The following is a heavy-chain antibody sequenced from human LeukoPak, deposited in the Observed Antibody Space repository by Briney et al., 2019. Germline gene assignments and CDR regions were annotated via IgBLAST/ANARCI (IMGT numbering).Heavy chain of an antibody. CDR3: ARSSCSGASCYSRDDWYLDL. CDR1: GGTFSGYA. V-gene: IGHV1-69*04. CDR2: MVVTFGIA. J-gene: IGHJ2*01. Sequence: SVKVSCKASGGTFSGYAINWVRQAPGQGLEWMGRMVVTFGIANYAQGFQGRVTITADKSTGTAYMQLSSLRSEDTALYYCARSSCSGASCYSRDDWYLDLWGRGTLVTVSS. D-gene: IGHD2-15*01.